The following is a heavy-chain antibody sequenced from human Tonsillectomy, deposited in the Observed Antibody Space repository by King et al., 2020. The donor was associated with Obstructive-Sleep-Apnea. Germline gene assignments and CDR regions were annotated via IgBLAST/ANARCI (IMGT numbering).Heavy chain of an antibody. CDR3: ARHQFDSSGYYSFDY. D-gene: IGHD3-22*01. J-gene: IGHJ4*02. CDR2: IYSSGST. V-gene: IGHV4-59*08. CDR1: GGSISSYY. Sequence: QLQESGPGLVKPSETLSLTCTVSGGSISSYYWSWIRQPPGKGLEWIGYIYSSGSTNYNPPLKSRVTISVDTSKNQFSLKLSSVTAADTAVYYCARHQFDSSGYYSFDYWGQGTLVTVSS.